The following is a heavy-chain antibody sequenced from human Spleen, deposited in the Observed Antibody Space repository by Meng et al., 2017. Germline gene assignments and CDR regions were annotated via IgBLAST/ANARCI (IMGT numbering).Heavy chain of an antibody. Sequence: QVQLHESGPGLVKPSQTLSLTCTVSGVSTSSGDYYWTWIRQPPGKGLEWIGYIYDSGSANYNPSLKSRVTISVDTSRNQFSLTLSSVTAADTAVYYCARLTPAIDYWGQGTLVTVSS. D-gene: IGHD4-23*01. CDR2: IYDSGSA. CDR3: ARLTPAIDY. V-gene: IGHV4-30-4*01. CDR1: GVSTSSGDYY. J-gene: IGHJ4*02.